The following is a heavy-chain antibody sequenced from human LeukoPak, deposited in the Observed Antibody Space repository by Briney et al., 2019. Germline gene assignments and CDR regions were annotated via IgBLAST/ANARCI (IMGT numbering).Heavy chain of an antibody. V-gene: IGHV4-30-2*01. J-gene: IGHJ4*02. CDR3: ARVSSGGLYYDILTGYGPGYFDY. D-gene: IGHD3-9*01. Sequence: SENLSLTCAVSGGSINSGGYSWSWIRQPPGKGLEWIGYIYHSGSTYYNPSLKSRVTISVDRSKNQFSLKLSSVTAADTAVHYCARVSSGGLYYDILTGYGPGYFDYWGQGTLDTVSS. CDR2: IYHSGST. CDR1: GGSINSGGYS.